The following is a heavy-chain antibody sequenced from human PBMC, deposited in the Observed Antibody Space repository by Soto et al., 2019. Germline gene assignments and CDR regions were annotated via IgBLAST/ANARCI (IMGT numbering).Heavy chain of an antibody. J-gene: IGHJ4*02. Sequence: QVQLVQSGAEVKKPGASVKVSCKASGYTFTSYGISWVRQAPGQGLEWMGWISAYNGNTNYAQKLQGRVTMTTDTSTSTAYIELRSLRSDDTAVYYCARENTIYDFWSGYYTGYFDYWGQGTLVTVSS. CDR1: GYTFTSYG. V-gene: IGHV1-18*01. D-gene: IGHD3-3*01. CDR2: ISAYNGNT. CDR3: ARENTIYDFWSGYYTGYFDY.